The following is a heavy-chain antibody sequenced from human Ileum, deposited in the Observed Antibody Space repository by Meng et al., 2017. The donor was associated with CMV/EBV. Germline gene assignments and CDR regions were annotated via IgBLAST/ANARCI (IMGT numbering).Heavy chain of an antibody. CDR1: GFTFSDYY. V-gene: IGHV3-11*01. CDR3: AREGDRRSNDY. J-gene: IGHJ4*02. CDR2: ISASGTIV. Sequence: LSCSASGFTFSDYYMSWLRPAPGKGLEWVSYISASGTIVYYADSVKGRFTISRDNANNSVSLQMNSLRAEDTALYYCAREGDRRSNDYWGQGTLVTVSS.